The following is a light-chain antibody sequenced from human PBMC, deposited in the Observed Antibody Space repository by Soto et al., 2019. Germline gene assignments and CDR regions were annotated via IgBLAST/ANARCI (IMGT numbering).Light chain of an antibody. J-gene: IGKJ4*01. CDR2: GAS. V-gene: IGKV3-15*01. Sequence: VMTQSPATLSVSPGERATLSCRASESVSSNLAWYQQRPGQAPRLLIYGASTRATDTPVRFRGSGSGTDFTLTISSLEAEDFALYYCQQRSKWPVTFGGGTKVDIK. CDR1: ESVSSN. CDR3: QQRSKWPVT.